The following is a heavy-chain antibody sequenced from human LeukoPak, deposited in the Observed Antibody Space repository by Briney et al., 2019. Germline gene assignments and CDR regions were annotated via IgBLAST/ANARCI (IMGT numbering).Heavy chain of an antibody. Sequence: SETLSLTCTVSGGSISSGYWGWIRQPPGKGLEWIGEIYHSGSTNYNPSLKSRVTISVDTSKNQFSLKLSSVTAADTAVYYCARRPITMVRGVRFDPWGQGTLVTVSS. CDR3: ARRPITMVRGVRFDP. CDR2: IYHSGST. D-gene: IGHD3-10*01. CDR1: GGSISSGY. J-gene: IGHJ5*02. V-gene: IGHV4-34*01.